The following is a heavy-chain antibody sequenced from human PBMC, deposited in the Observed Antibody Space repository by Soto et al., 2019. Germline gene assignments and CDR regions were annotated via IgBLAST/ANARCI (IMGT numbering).Heavy chain of an antibody. D-gene: IGHD3-3*01. V-gene: IGHV1-3*01. J-gene: IGHJ6*02. CDR1: GYTFSSYA. CDR3: ARGGKLRFLEWLPEARYYYGMDV. Sequence: ASVKVSCKASGYTFSSYAMHWVRQAPGQRLEWMGWINAGNGKTKYSQKFQGRVTMTRDTSTSTVYMELSSLTSEDTAVYYCARGGKLRFLEWLPEARYYYGMDVWAQGTTVTVS. CDR2: INAGNGKT.